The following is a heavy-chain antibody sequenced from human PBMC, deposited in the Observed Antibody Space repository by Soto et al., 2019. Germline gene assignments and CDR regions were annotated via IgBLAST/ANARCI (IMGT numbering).Heavy chain of an antibody. J-gene: IGHJ4*02. CDR2: INPNSGNI. CDR3: ARGRASGSYYLLDY. CDR1: GNTFTSYD. Sequence: ASVKVSCKASGNTFTSYDINWVRQATGHGLEWMGWINPNSGNIGYAQKFQGRVTMTRDTAIRTAYMEVSRLRSDDTAVYYCARGRASGSYYLLDYWGQGTLVT. V-gene: IGHV1-8*01. D-gene: IGHD3-10*01.